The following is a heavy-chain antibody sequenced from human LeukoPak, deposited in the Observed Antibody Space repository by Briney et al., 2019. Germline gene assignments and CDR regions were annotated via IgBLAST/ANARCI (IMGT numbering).Heavy chain of an antibody. J-gene: IGHJ4*02. CDR3: ARDRRLYYYGPGIKTT. CDR2: ISSSSSYI. Sequence: GGSLRLSCAASGFTFSSYSMNWVRQAPGKGLEWVSSISSSSSYIYYADSVKGRFTISRDNAKNSLYLQMNSLRAEDTAVYYCARDRRLYYYGPGIKTTWGQGTLVTVSS. D-gene: IGHD3-10*01. CDR1: GFTFSSYS. V-gene: IGHV3-21*01.